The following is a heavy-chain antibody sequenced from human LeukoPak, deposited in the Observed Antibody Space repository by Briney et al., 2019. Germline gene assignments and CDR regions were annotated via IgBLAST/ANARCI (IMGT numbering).Heavy chain of an antibody. CDR1: GFTFSIYW. D-gene: IGHD6-13*01. CDR3: ARGASRSWYFDN. Sequence: GGSLRLSCAASGFTFSIYWMSWVRQAPGKGLEWVANIKHDGREKYYVDSVKGRFTISRDNAKNSLYLQMNSLRAEDTAVYYCARGASRSWYFDNWGQGTLVTVSS. CDR2: IKHDGREK. V-gene: IGHV3-7*01. J-gene: IGHJ4*02.